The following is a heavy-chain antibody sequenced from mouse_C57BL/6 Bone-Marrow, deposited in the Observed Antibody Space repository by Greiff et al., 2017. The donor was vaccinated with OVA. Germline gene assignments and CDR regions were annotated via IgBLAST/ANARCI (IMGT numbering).Heavy chain of an antibody. CDR1: GYTFTSYW. Sequence: QVQLQQSGAELVKPGASVKLSCKASGYTFTSYWMHWVKQRPGQGLEWIGMIHPNSGSTNYNEKFKSKATLTVDKSSSTAYMQLSSLTSEDSAVYYCARSAYYYGSSNDYWGQGTTLTVSS. CDR2: IHPNSGST. J-gene: IGHJ2*01. CDR3: ARSAYYYGSSNDY. V-gene: IGHV1-64*01. D-gene: IGHD1-1*01.